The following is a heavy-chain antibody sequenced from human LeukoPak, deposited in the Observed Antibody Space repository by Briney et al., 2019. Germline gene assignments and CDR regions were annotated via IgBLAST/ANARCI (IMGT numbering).Heavy chain of an antibody. Sequence: PSETLSLTCTVSGGSISSGSYYWSWIRQPAGKGLEWIGRIYTSGSTNYNPSLKSRVTISVDTSKNQFSLKLSSVTAADTAVYYCARGGRSYNRNYYDYWGQGTLVTVSS. J-gene: IGHJ4*02. D-gene: IGHD1-14*01. CDR2: IYTSGST. V-gene: IGHV4-61*02. CDR3: ARGGRSYNRNYYDY. CDR1: GGSISSGSYY.